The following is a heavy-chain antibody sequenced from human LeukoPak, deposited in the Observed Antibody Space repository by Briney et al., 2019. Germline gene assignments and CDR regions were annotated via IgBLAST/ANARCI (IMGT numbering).Heavy chain of an antibody. CDR1: GYTFTGYY. D-gene: IGHD1-14*01. CDR3: ARDRITGLTNWFDP. V-gene: IGHV1-2*02. CDR2: NNPNSGGT. Sequence: GASVKVSCKASGYTFTGYYMHWVRQAPGRGLEWMGWNNPNSGGTNYAQKFQGRVTMTRDTSISTAYMELSRLRSDDTAVYYCARDRITGLTNWFDPWGQGTLVIVSS. J-gene: IGHJ5*02.